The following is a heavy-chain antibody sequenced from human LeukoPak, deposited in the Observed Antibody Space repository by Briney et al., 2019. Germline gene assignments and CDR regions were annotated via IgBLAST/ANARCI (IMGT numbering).Heavy chain of an antibody. Sequence: GGSLRLSCAASGFTFRSYAMSWVRQAPGKGLEWVSGISGSGDTAYADSVRGRFTTSRDNSKNTLHLQMNSLRAEDTAVYYCAKDPHYGSGSYVYCFDYWGQGTLVTVSS. J-gene: IGHJ4*02. CDR3: AKDPHYGSGSYVYCFDY. CDR1: GFTFRSYA. V-gene: IGHV3-23*01. D-gene: IGHD3-10*01. CDR2: ISGSGDTA.